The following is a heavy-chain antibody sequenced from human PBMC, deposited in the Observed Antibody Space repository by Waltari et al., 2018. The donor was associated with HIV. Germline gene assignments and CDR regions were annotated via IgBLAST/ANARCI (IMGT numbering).Heavy chain of an antibody. Sequence: QVRLVGSGGRIVRPGRTLTLSCGATVFKLSSDGMHWVRQVPGKGPEWVAVIVYDGSETYYAESVRGRFTISRDKAKNTLSLHMDRLTLDDTALYYCAKATGRRSGPYDSWGQGPLVTGSS. CDR2: IVYDGSET. V-gene: IGHV3-30*18. CDR1: VFKLSSDG. CDR3: AKATGRRSGPYDS. J-gene: IGHJ4*02. D-gene: IGHD3-10*01.